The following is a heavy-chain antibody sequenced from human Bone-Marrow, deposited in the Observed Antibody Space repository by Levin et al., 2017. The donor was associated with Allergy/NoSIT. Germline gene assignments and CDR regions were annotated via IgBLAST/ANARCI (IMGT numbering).Heavy chain of an antibody. D-gene: IGHD3-10*01. J-gene: IGHJ3*01. CDR3: ASPYDYRSGDAFDV. CDR1: GVSFTGYQ. Sequence: PSETLSLTCGVSGVSFTGYQWNWIRQPPGKGLEWIGEISHSGSANYNPSLKSRVTISVDTSKNQFSLKLTSVTAADTALYYCASPYDYRSGDAFDVWGQGTMVTISS. CDR2: ISHSGSA. V-gene: IGHV4-34*01.